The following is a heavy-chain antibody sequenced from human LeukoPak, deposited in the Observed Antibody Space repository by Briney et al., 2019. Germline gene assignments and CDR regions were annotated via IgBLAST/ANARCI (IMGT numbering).Heavy chain of an antibody. CDR2: IYYSGST. D-gene: IGHD5-18*01. V-gene: IGHV4-39*07. J-gene: IGHJ4*02. Sequence: SETLSLTCTVSGGSISSSSYYWGWIRQPPGKGLEWIGSIYYSGSTYYNPSLKSRVTISVDTSKNQFSLKLSSVTAADTAVYYCARARYSYALNFDYWGQGTLVTVSS. CDR3: ARARYSYALNFDY. CDR1: GGSISSSSYY.